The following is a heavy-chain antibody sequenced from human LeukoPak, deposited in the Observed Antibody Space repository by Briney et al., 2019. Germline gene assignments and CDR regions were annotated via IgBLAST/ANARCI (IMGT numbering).Heavy chain of an antibody. D-gene: IGHD5-12*01. V-gene: IGHV4-39*07. CDR2: IYYSGST. CDR3: ARSGRVDIVATPMSY. CDR1: GGSLSSSSYY. J-gene: IGHJ4*02. Sequence: SETLSLTCTVSGGSLSSSSYYWGWIRQPPGTGLEWIGSIYYSGSTYYNPSLKSRVTISVDTSKNQFSLKLSSVTAADTAVYYCARSGRVDIVATPMSYWGQGTLVTVSS.